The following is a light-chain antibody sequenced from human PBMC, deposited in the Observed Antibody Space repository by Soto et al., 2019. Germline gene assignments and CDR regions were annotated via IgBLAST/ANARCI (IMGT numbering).Light chain of an antibody. V-gene: IGKV3-15*01. Sequence: EIMMTQSPATLSVSPGERATLSGRASQSGRNNLAWYKQRRGQAPRLLIYYASTRATGVPARFSGSGSGTEFTLTISSLQSEDSALYYCQPYNNWPPITFGQGTRLEIK. CDR1: QSGRNN. CDR2: YAS. CDR3: QPYNNWPPIT. J-gene: IGKJ5*01.